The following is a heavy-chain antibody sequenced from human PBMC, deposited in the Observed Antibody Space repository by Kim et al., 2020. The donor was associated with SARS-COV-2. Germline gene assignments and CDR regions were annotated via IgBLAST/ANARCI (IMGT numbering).Heavy chain of an antibody. Sequence: QTLSLTCAISGDSVSSNSATWNWIRQSPSRGLEWLGRTYYRSKWYNDYALSVKSRITINPDTSKNQFSLQLNSVTPEDTAVYFCARRSISADGIFDYWGQGSLVTVSS. D-gene: IGHD6-13*01. J-gene: IGHJ4*02. CDR2: TYYRSKWYN. CDR1: GDSVSSNSAT. CDR3: ARRSISADGIFDY. V-gene: IGHV6-1*01.